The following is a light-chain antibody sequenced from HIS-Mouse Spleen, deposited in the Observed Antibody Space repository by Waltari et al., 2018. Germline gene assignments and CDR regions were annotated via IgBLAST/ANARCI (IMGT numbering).Light chain of an antibody. CDR3: QSADSSGTYWV. Sequence: SYELTQPPSVSVPPGQTGSIPSPGESLPKKYSFWYQQNPGQAPVLVIYKDSERPSGIPEGFCGSSSGKTVTLTISGVQAEDDADYYCQSADSSGTYWVFGGGTKLTVL. CDR1: SLPKKY. CDR2: KDS. V-gene: IGLV3-25*03. J-gene: IGLJ3*02.